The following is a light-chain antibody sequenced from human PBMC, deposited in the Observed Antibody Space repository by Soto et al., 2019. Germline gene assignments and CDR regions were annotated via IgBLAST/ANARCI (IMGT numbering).Light chain of an antibody. J-gene: IGKJ3*01. Sequence: DIQMTQSPSSVSASVGDRVTITCRASQSLSSWLAWYQQKPGKAPKLLIYAASSLQSGVPSRFIGSGSGTDFNCTISSLQPEDFATYYCQQATTFPITFGPGTKVDVK. CDR2: AAS. CDR3: QQATTFPIT. V-gene: IGKV1-12*01. CDR1: QSLSSW.